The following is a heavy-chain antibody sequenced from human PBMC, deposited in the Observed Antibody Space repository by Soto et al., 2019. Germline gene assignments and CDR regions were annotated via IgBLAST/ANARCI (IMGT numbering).Heavy chain of an antibody. Sequence: QVQLVQSGAEVKKPGSSVKVSCKASGGTFSSYTISWVRQSPGQGLEWMGRIIPILGIANYAPKFQGRVKITADKTTSTAYMELGSLRSEDTAVYYCSGWGGQPLVRGNLKSYYYFDVWGKGTTFTVSS. J-gene: IGHJ6*03. CDR3: SGWGGQPLVRGNLKSYYYFDV. D-gene: IGHD6-13*01. CDR1: GGTFSSYT. V-gene: IGHV1-69*02. CDR2: IIPILGIA.